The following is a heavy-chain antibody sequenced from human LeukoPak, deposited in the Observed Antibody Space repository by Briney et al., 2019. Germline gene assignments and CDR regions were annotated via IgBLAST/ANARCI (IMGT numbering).Heavy chain of an antibody. V-gene: IGHV3-7*01. CDR1: GFTFTTFW. CDR3: ARELGYCSGGSCYSAYYFDY. D-gene: IGHD2-15*01. Sequence: GGSLRLSCAVSGFTFTTFWMSWVRQAPGKGLEWVAKIKEDGSEKYYVDSVKGRFTISRDNAKSSLYLQMNSLRAEDTAVYYCARELGYCSGGSCYSAYYFDYWGQGTLVTVSS. J-gene: IGHJ4*02. CDR2: IKEDGSEK.